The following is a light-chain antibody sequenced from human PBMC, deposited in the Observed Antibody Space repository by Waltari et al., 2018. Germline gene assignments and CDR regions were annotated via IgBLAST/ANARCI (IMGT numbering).Light chain of an antibody. CDR2: EGS. Sequence: QSALTQPASVSGSPGQSITISCTGTSSDVGGYHLYSGYQQHPGKAPKLMIYEGSKRPSGVSNRFSGSKSGNTASLTISGLQAEDEADYYCCSYAGSSTLEVFGGGTKLTVL. J-gene: IGLJ2*01. CDR3: CSYAGSSTLEV. CDR1: SSDVGGYHL. V-gene: IGLV2-23*03.